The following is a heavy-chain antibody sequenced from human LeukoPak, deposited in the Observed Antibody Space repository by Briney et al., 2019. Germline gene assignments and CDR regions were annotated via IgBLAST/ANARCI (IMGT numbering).Heavy chain of an antibody. CDR2: IIPIFGTA. Sequence: SVKVSCKASGGTFSSYAISWVRQAPGQGLEWMGGIIPIFGTANYAQKFQGRVTITADESTGTAYMELSSLRSEDTAVYYCAKGYCSSTSCYTGTGWFDPWGQGTLVTVSS. V-gene: IGHV1-69*13. J-gene: IGHJ5*02. D-gene: IGHD2-2*02. CDR3: AKGYCSSTSCYTGTGWFDP. CDR1: GGTFSSYA.